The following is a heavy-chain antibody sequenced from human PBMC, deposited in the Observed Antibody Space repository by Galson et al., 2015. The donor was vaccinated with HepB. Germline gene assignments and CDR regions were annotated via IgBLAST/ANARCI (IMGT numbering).Heavy chain of an antibody. V-gene: IGHV3-15*01. CDR3: TTDYLDAFDI. CDR1: GFTFSNAW. D-gene: IGHD3-16*02. Sequence: SLRLSCAASGFTFSNAWMSWVRQAPGKGLEWVGRIKSKTEGGTTDYATPVKGSFTISRYESKNTLYLQMNSLKTEDTAVYYCTTDYLDAFDIWGQGTMVPVSS. CDR2: IKSKTEGGTT. J-gene: IGHJ3*02.